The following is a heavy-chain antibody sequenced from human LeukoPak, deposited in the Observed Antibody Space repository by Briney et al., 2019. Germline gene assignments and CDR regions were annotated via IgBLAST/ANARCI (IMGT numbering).Heavy chain of an antibody. CDR3: ARDTYYYDSSGYYSATYYYYYGMDV. CDR1: GGTFSSYA. J-gene: IGHJ6*02. CDR2: IIPIFGTA. Sequence: ASVKVSCKASGGTFSSYAISWVRQAPGQGLEWMGGIIPIFGTANYAQKFQGRVTITADESTSTAYMELSSLRSEDTAVYYCARDTYYYDSSGYYSATYYYYYGMDVWGQGTTVTVSS. D-gene: IGHD3-22*01. V-gene: IGHV1-69*13.